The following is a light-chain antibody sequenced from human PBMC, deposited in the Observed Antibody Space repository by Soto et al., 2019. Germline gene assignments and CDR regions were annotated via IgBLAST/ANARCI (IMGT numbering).Light chain of an antibody. CDR1: QSVSSN. Sequence: VMTQSPATLSVSPGEGATLSCRASQSVSSNLAWYQQTPGQAPRLLIYDASTRATGIPARFSGSGSGTEFTLTISSLQSEDFAFYYCQQYNNWPPGTFGQGTKVDIK. CDR2: DAS. V-gene: IGKV3-15*01. CDR3: QQYNNWPPGT. J-gene: IGKJ1*01.